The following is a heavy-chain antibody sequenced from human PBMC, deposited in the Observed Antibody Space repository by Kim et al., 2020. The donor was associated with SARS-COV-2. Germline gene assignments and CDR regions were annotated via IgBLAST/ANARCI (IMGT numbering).Heavy chain of an antibody. CDR3: ARHDWASGDHAS. CDR1: GYTFTNYW. J-gene: IGHJ5*02. CDR2: IYPGDSDI. D-gene: IGHD4-17*01. V-gene: IGHV5-51*01. Sequence: GESLKISCKASGYTFTNYWIGWVRQMPGKGLDWMGIIYPGDSDIRYSPSFQGQVTISADKSITTAYLQWSSLKASDTAMYYCARHDWASGDHASWGQGTLVTVSS.